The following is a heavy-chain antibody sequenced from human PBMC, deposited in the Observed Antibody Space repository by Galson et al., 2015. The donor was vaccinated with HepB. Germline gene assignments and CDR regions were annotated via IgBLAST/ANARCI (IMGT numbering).Heavy chain of an antibody. J-gene: IGHJ2*01. Sequence: SLRLSCAASGFTFSSYEMNWVRQAPGKGLEWLSYLSSSGIIYYADSVKGRFTISRDNAKNSLFLQMNSLRAEDTAVYYCARRQANWNGYWYFDLWGRGTLVTVSS. CDR2: LSSSGII. V-gene: IGHV3-48*03. CDR1: GFTFSSYE. D-gene: IGHD1-20*01. CDR3: ARRQANWNGYWYFDL.